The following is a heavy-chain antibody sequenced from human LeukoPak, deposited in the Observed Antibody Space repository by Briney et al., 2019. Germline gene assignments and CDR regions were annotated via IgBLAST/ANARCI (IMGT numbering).Heavy chain of an antibody. J-gene: IGHJ4*02. CDR1: GGSISSYY. D-gene: IGHD3-16*02. Sequence: SETLSLTCTVSGGSISSYYWSWIRQPPGKGLEWIGYIYYSGSTNYNPSLKSRVTISVDTSKNQFYLKLSSVTAADTAVYCCARGGSYRSFDFWGQGTLVTVSS. CDR3: ARGGSYRSFDF. CDR2: IYYSGST. V-gene: IGHV4-59*01.